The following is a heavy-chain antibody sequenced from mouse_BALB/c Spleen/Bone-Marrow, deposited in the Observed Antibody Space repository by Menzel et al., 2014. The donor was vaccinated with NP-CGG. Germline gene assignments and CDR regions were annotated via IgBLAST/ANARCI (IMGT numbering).Heavy chain of an antibody. D-gene: IGHD2-10*02. CDR3: ARAYGDY. Sequence: QVQLQQSGAELVRPGSSVKISCKASGYPFSSYWMNWVRQRPGQGLEWIGQIYPGDGETNYNGKFKGNATLTADKSSSTAYMQLISLTSEDSAVYFCARAYGDYWGQGTTLTVSS. CDR2: IYPGDGET. V-gene: IGHV1-80*01. CDR1: GYPFSSYW. J-gene: IGHJ2*01.